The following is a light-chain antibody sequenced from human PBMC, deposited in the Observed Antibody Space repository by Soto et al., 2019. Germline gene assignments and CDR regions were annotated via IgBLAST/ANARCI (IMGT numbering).Light chain of an antibody. V-gene: IGKV3-20*01. CDR2: GAS. Sequence: RASQSVITNLAWYQQKPGQAPRLLIYGASNRATGIPDRFRGRVSGTHFTLSFSRLEPEHFAVYYCPQYGSSDTFSQGTKVDIK. J-gene: IGKJ1*01. CDR3: PQYGSSDT. CDR1: QSVITN.